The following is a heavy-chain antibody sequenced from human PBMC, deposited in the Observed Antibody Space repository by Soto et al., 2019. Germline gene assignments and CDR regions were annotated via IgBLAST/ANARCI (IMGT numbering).Heavy chain of an antibody. CDR3: ARGYPDYGDYQGGFDY. J-gene: IGHJ4*02. CDR2: IYYSGST. Sequence: QVQLQESGPGLVKPSETLSLTCTVSGGSVSSGSYYWSWIRQPPGKGLEWIGYIYYSGSTNYNPSLKIRVTISVDTSKNQFSLKLSSVTAADTAVYYCARGYPDYGDYQGGFDYWGQGTLVTVSS. V-gene: IGHV4-61*01. D-gene: IGHD4-17*01. CDR1: GGSVSSGSYY.